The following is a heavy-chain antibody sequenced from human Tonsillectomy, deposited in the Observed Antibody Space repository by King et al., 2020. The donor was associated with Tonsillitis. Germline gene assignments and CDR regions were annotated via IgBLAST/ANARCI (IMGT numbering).Heavy chain of an antibody. Sequence: VQLVESGGGLAQPGGSLRLSCAASGFIFSNYWMSWVRQAPGTGLEWVANINQHGSEKYYVDSVKGRFTISRDNAKNSLYLEMNSLRAEDAAIDYCATATVWGVFDIWGQGTMVTVSS. CDR1: GFIFSNYW. J-gene: IGHJ3*02. V-gene: IGHV3-7*04. CDR2: INQHGSEK. D-gene: IGHD3-10*01. CDR3: ATATVWGVFDI.